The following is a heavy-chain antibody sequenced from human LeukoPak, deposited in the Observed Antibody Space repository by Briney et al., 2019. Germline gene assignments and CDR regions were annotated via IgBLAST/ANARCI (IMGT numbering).Heavy chain of an antibody. CDR3: ARVSASGYRDWLDP. V-gene: IGHV1-2*02. J-gene: IGHJ5*02. Sequence: ASVKVSCKASGYTFTAYYMNWVRQAPGQGLEWMGWINPNSGGTNYAQNFQGRVTMTRDTSISTAHMELSRLRFDDTAVYYCARVSASGYRDWLDPWGQGTLVTVSS. D-gene: IGHD3-9*01. CDR1: GYTFTAYY. CDR2: INPNSGGT.